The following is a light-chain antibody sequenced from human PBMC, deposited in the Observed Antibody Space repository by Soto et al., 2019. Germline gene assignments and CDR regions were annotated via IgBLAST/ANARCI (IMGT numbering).Light chain of an antibody. Sequence: QPVLTQPPSASGTPGQRVTISCSGSSSNIASNTVNWYQQLPGAAPKLLIWITDQRPSGVPDRFSGSKSGTSASLAINGLQSEDEADYFCGSYTRTSTLYVFGTGTKLTVL. CDR1: SSNIASNT. V-gene: IGLV1-44*01. CDR2: ITD. CDR3: GSYTRTSTLYV. J-gene: IGLJ1*01.